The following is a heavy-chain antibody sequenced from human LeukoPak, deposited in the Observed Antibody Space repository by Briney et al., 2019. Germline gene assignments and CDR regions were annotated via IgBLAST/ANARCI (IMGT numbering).Heavy chain of an antibody. J-gene: IGHJ4*02. Sequence: WGSLRLSCAASGFTFSSYWMHWVCQAPGKGLVWVSRINSDGSSTSYEDSVSSRYTVSRDNAKNTLYLQMNSLRAEDTAVYYCARGLRGYYEGGFDYWGQRPVVPVSS. D-gene: IGHD3-22*01. CDR3: ARGLRGYYEGGFDY. V-gene: IGHV3-74*01. CDR1: GFTFSSYW. CDR2: INSDGSST.